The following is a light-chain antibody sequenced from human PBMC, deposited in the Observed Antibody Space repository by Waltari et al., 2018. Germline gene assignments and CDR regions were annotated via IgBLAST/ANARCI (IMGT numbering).Light chain of an antibody. V-gene: IGKV3-20*01. J-gene: IGKJ1*01. CDR2: DAS. CDR3: QKYDRLPAT. Sequence: EIVLTQSPGHLSLSPGERATLSCRASQSFSRALAWYQQKPGQAPRLLIYDASTRAIGIPDRFSGGGSGTDFSLTISRLEPEDFAVYYCQKYDRLPATFGQGTKVEIK. CDR1: QSFSRA.